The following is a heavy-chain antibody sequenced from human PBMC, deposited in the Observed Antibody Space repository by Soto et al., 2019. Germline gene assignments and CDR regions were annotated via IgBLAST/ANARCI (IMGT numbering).Heavy chain of an antibody. D-gene: IGHD3-16*01. V-gene: IGHV3-7*01. CDR3: VCGGNFFIY. CDR1: GFTFSTYW. Sequence: EVQLVESGGVLDQPGGSLRLSCAASGFTFSTYWMTWVRQPPGKGLEWVANMDQDGSETYYVDSVRGRFTVSRDNAKNSLYLQMNSLRVEDTAVYYCVCGGNFFIYWGQGTLVTVSP. J-gene: IGHJ4*02. CDR2: MDQDGSET.